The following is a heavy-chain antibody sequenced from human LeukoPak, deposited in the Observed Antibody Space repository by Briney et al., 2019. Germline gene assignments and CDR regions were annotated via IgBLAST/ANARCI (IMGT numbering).Heavy chain of an antibody. J-gene: IGHJ4*02. D-gene: IGHD6-25*01. V-gene: IGHV1-8*01. CDR3: ARVLAKRYSRARYFDY. CDR2: MNPNSGNT. Sequence: ASVKVSRKASGYTFTSYDINWVRQATGQGREWMGWMNPNSGNTGYAQKFQGRVTMTRNTSISTAYMELSSLRSEDTAVYYCARVLAKRYSRARYFDYWGQGTLVTVSS. CDR1: GYTFTSYD.